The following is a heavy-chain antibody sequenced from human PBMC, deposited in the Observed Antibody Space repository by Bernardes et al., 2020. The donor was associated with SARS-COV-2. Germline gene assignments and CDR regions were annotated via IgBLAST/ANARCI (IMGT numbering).Heavy chain of an antibody. V-gene: IGHV4-34*01. D-gene: IGHD3-22*01. Sequence: SETLSLTCAVYGGSFSGYYWSWIRQPPGKGLEWIGEINHSGSTNYNPSLKSRVTISVDTSKNQFSLKLSSVTAADTAVYYCARDPGVVVITRDWYFDLWGRGTLVTVSS. CDR2: INHSGST. CDR3: ARDPGVVVITRDWYFDL. CDR1: GGSFSGYY. J-gene: IGHJ2*01.